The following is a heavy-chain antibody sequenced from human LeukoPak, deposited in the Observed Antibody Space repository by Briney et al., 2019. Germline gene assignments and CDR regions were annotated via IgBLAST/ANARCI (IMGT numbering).Heavy chain of an antibody. V-gene: IGHV4-61*08. J-gene: IGHJ6*03. CDR1: GGSISSGDYY. CDR2: IYYSGST. D-gene: IGHD6-6*01. Sequence: SQTLSLTCTVSGGSISSGDYYWSWIRQPPGKGLEWIGYIYYSGSTNYNPSLKSRVTISVDTSKNQFSLKLSSVTAADTAVYYCARVAARPGRYYYYMDVWGKGTTVTVSS. CDR3: ARVAARPGRYYYYMDV.